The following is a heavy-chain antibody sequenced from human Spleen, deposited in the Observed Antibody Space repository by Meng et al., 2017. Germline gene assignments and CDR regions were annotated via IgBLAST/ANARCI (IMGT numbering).Heavy chain of an antibody. J-gene: IGHJ1*01. Sequence: SETLSLTCVVSGGSFSDYYWSWIRQPPGKGLEWIGEINHSGSTNYNPSLESRATISVDTSKNQFSLKLSSVTAADTAVYYCARDSCGGDCYLMGGGYFQHWGQGTLVTVSS. V-gene: IGHV4-34*01. CDR3: ARDSCGGDCYLMGGGYFQH. CDR1: GGSFSDYY. D-gene: IGHD2-21*02. CDR2: INHSGST.